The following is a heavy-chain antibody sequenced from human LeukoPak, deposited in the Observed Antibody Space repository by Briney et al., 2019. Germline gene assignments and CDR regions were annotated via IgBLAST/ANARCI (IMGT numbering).Heavy chain of an antibody. CDR3: AREGGGEAFDY. CDR1: GFTFSSYA. J-gene: IGHJ4*02. CDR2: ISGSGGSI. D-gene: IGHD2-21*01. V-gene: IGHV3-23*01. Sequence: QTGGSLRLSCAASGFTFSSYAMSWVRQAPGKGLEWVSAISGSGGSIYYADSVKGRFTISRDNAKNSLYLQMNSLRAEDTAVYYCAREGGGEAFDYWGQGTLVTVSS.